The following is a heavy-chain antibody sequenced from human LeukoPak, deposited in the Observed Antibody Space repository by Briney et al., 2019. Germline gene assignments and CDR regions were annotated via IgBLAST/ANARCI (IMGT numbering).Heavy chain of an antibody. Sequence: GASVKVSCKASGYTFTSYYMHWVRQAPGQGLEWMGIINPSGGSTSYAQKFQGRVTMTRDTSTSTVYMELSSLRPEDTAVYYCARVLERNLDFDYWGQGTLVTVSS. CDR3: ARVLERNLDFDY. CDR2: INPSGGST. V-gene: IGHV1-46*01. D-gene: IGHD1-1*01. CDR1: GYTFTSYY. J-gene: IGHJ4*02.